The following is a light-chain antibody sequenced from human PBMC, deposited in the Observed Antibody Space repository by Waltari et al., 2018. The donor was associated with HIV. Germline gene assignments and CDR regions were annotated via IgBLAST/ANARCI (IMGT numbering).Light chain of an antibody. V-gene: IGKV4-1*01. Sequence: DIVMTQSPDSLAVSLGERATINCKSSQSVLYSSNNNNYLAWYQQKPGQPPKLLIYWASTRESGVPDRFSGSGSGTDFTLTISSLQAEDVAVYYCQQYYTTPRTFGQGTKLEIK. CDR3: QQYYTTPRT. CDR1: QSVLYSSNNNNY. CDR2: WAS. J-gene: IGKJ2*01.